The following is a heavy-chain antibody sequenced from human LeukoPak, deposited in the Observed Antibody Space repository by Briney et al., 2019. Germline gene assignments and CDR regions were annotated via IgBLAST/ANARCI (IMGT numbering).Heavy chain of an antibody. Sequence: GGSLRLSCAASGFTFSDYSMNWVRQAPGKGLEWISYISSSSSTIYYADSVKGRFTISRDNAKKSLYMQMNSLRAEDTAVYYCAKDAVGATGPFDYWGQGTLVTVSS. CDR2: ISSSSSTI. J-gene: IGHJ4*02. V-gene: IGHV3-48*01. CDR3: AKDAVGATGPFDY. D-gene: IGHD1-26*01. CDR1: GFTFSDYS.